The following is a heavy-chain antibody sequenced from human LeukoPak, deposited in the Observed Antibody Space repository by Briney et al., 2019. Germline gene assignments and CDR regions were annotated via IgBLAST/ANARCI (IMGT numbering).Heavy chain of an antibody. V-gene: IGHV3-23*01. Sequence: GGSLRLSCAASGFTFSSYAMSWVRQAPGKGLEWVSAISGSGGSTYYADSVKGRFTISRDNSKNTLYPQMNSLRAEDTAVYYCAKPPSSSWGGNWFDPWGQGTLVTVSS. CDR3: AKPPSSSWGGNWFDP. CDR2: ISGSGGST. D-gene: IGHD6-13*01. CDR1: GFTFSSYA. J-gene: IGHJ5*02.